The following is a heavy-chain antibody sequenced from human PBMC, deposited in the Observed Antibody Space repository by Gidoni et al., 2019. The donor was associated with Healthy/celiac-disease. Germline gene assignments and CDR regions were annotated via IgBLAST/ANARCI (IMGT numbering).Heavy chain of an antibody. V-gene: IGHV3-48*03. CDR2: ISSSGSTI. D-gene: IGHD1-26*01. Sequence: EVQLVESGGGLVHPGGSLRLSCAASGFTFSSYEMNWVRQAPGKGLEWVSYISSSGSTIYYADSVKGRFTISRDNAKNSLYLQMNSLRAEDTAVYYCATIVGASDFDYWGQGTLVTVSS. J-gene: IGHJ4*02. CDR3: ATIVGASDFDY. CDR1: GFTFSSYE.